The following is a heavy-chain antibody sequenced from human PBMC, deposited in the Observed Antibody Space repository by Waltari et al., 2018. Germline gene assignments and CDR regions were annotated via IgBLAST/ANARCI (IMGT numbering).Heavy chain of an antibody. V-gene: IGHV4-4*07. CDR1: Y. J-gene: IGHJ4*02. D-gene: IGHD3-10*01. CDR2: IYTSGST. CDR3: ARDGIRGEEDY. Sequence: YWSWIRQPAGKGLEWIGRIYTSGSTNYNPSLKSRVTMSVDTSKNQFSLKLSSVTAADTAVYYCARDGIRGEEDYWGQGTLVTVSS.